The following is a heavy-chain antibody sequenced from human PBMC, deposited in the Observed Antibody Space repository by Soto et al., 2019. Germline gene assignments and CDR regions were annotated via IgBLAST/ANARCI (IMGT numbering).Heavy chain of an antibody. J-gene: IGHJ4*02. D-gene: IGHD6-6*01. Sequence: GGSLRLSCAASGFTFSDYYMSWIRQAPGKGLEWVSYISSSGSTIYYADSVKGRFTISRDNAKNSLYLQMNSLRAEDTAVYYCARGIVYSSSSRGVFDYWGQGTLVTVSS. CDR3: ARGIVYSSSSRGVFDY. CDR2: ISSSGSTI. CDR1: GFTFSDYY. V-gene: IGHV3-11*01.